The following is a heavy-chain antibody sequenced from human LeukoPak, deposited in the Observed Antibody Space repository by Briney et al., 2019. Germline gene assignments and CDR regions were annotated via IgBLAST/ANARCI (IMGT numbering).Heavy chain of an antibody. J-gene: IGHJ4*02. CDR2: FDPGNGET. V-gene: IGHV1-24*01. Sequence: ASVKVSCKVSGYTLSELSMHWVRQAPGTVLEWMGGFDPGNGETVYAQQFQGRVTMTEDTSTDTAYMELSSLRSEDSGVYFCATGGIYSLLDYWGQGTLVIVSS. D-gene: IGHD2-15*01. CDR3: ATGGIYSLLDY. CDR1: GYTLSELS.